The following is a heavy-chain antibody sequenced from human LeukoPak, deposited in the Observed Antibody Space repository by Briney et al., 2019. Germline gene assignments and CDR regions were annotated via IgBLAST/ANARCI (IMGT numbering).Heavy chain of an antibody. CDR2: ISGSGGST. CDR3: AKDVGYCSSTSCYSDP. Sequence: GGSLRLSCAASGFTFSSYAMSWARQAPGKGLEWVSAISGSGGSTYYADSVKGRFTISRDNSKNTLYLQMNSLRAEDTAVYYCAKDVGYCSSTSCYSDPWGQGTLVTVSS. J-gene: IGHJ5*02. V-gene: IGHV3-23*01. CDR1: GFTFSSYA. D-gene: IGHD2-2*02.